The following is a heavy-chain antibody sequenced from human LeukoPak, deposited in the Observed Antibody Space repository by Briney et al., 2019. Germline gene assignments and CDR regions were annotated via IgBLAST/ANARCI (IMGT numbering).Heavy chain of an antibody. D-gene: IGHD6-13*01. V-gene: IGHV3-23*01. CDR1: GFTFSSYA. Sequence: PGGSLRLSCAASGFTFSSYAMSWVRQAPGKGPEWVSGMSGSGGSTHYADSVKGRFTISRDNSKNTLYLQMHSLRAEDTAVYYCASKGGSSWTFDYWGQGTLVTVSS. CDR2: MSGSGGST. CDR3: ASKGGSSWTFDY. J-gene: IGHJ4*02.